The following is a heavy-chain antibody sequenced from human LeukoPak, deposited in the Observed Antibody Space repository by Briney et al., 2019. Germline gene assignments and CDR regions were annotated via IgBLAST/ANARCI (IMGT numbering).Heavy chain of an antibody. CDR1: GGSISSYY. CDR3: ARHTRTTVVTPLHFDY. D-gene: IGHD4-23*01. CDR2: IYTSGST. V-gene: IGHV4-4*07. J-gene: IGHJ4*02. Sequence: SETLSLTCTVSGGSISSYYWSWIRQPAGKGLEWIGRIYTSGSTNYNPSLKSRVTMSVDTSKNQFSLKLSSVTAADTAVYYCARHTRTTVVTPLHFDYWGQGTLVTVSS.